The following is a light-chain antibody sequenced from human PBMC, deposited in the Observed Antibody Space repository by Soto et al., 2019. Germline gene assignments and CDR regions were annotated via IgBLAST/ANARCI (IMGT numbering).Light chain of an antibody. V-gene: IGKV3-11*01. CDR3: QHRFNRPFT. Sequence: EIVLTQSPGTLSLSPGERATLSCGASQTISNDLAWYQQKPGQAPRLLIYDASIRAPGIPARFSGSGSGTDFTLTISSLEPEDFAVYYCQHRFNRPFTFGPGTKVDIK. CDR2: DAS. CDR1: QTISND. J-gene: IGKJ3*01.